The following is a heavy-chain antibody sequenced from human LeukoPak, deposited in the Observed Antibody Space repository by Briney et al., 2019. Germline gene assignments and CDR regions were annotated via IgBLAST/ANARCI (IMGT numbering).Heavy chain of an antibody. CDR3: ARVSGGFDMDV. V-gene: IGHV3-48*01. CDR2: ISSSSSSI. CDR1: GFMFSSNS. D-gene: IGHD3-10*01. Sequence: GGSLRLSCAASGFMFSSNSMNWVRQAPGKGLEWVSYISSSSSSIYYADSVKGRFTISRDNAKNSLYLQMNSLRAEDTAVYYCARVSGGFDMDVWGKGTTVTVSS. J-gene: IGHJ6*03.